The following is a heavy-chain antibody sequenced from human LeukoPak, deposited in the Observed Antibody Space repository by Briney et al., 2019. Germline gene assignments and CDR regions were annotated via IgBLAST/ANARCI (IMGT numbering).Heavy chain of an antibody. CDR2: ISWDGGIT. Sequence: GGSLRLSCAASGFTFHHYSMHWVRQPPGKGLEWVSLISWDGGITYYADSVRGRFTISRDNSKNSLYLEMNSLRTEDTALYYCAKDSNTGGYSFGSWGQGTLVTVAS. V-gene: IGHV3-43*01. J-gene: IGHJ4*02. D-gene: IGHD5-12*01. CDR1: GFTFHHYS. CDR3: AKDSNTGGYSFGS.